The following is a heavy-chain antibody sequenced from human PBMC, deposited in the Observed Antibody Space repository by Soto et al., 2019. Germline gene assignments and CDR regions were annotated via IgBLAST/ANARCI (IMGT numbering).Heavy chain of an antibody. V-gene: IGHV4-31*03. J-gene: IGHJ3*02. D-gene: IGHD3-9*01. CDR2: IYYSGTT. Sequence: QVQLQESGPGLVKPPQTLSLTCTVSGGSISTGGYYWSWIRQHPGKGLEWIGYIYYSGTTHYNPSLRSRLTRSIDTSKNQFALRLSSVAASDTAVYYCARASYDILTGKNAFAIWGPGRMVTVSS. CDR3: ARASYDILTGKNAFAI. CDR1: GGSISTGGYY.